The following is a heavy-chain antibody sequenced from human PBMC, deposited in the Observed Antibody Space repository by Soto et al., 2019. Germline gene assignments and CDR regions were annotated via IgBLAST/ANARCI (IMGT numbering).Heavy chain of an antibody. CDR1: GVSVSSGTYY. V-gene: IGHV4-61*01. CDR3: ARDQWLQNYYYGMDV. D-gene: IGHD6-19*01. J-gene: IGHJ6*02. CDR2: IYSSGST. Sequence: PSETQSLTCTSSGVSVSSGTYYWNWIRQPPGKGLEWIGYIYSSGSTNYNPSLKSRVTISLDTSKNQFSLKLRSVTTADTAVYYCARDQWLQNYYYGMDVWGRGTTVTVSS.